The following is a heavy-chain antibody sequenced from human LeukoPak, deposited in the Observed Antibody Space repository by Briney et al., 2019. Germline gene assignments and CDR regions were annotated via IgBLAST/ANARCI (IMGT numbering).Heavy chain of an antibody. Sequence: SSVKVSRKASVGSFSSYAISWVRQAPGHRLEWMGRIIPILCIGNYAQKFQARVTITADKSTSTAYMHPSSLRSEAPADYYCSTVGDYYDSSGYPFWGQGTLVTVSS. J-gene: IGHJ4*02. V-gene: IGHV1-69*04. D-gene: IGHD3-22*01. CDR1: VGSFSSYA. CDR2: IIPILCIG. CDR3: STVGDYYDSSGYPF.